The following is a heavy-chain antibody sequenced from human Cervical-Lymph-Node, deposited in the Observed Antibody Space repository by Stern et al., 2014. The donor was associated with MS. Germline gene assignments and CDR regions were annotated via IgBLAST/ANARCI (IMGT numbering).Heavy chain of an antibody. J-gene: IGHJ4*02. CDR2: ISDDGSEK. Sequence: QVQLVQSGGGVVQPGRSLRLACAASGFTFSRSGMHWVRQAPCKGLQWVAVISDDGSEKYYGDPVKGRFTISRDNSHNTLYLQMNSLRPEDTALYYCARDLGEGTLPSDIVSEDYWGQGTLVTVSS. D-gene: IGHD2-2*02. CDR1: GFTFSRSG. V-gene: IGHV3-30*03. CDR3: ARDLGEGTLPSDIVSEDY.